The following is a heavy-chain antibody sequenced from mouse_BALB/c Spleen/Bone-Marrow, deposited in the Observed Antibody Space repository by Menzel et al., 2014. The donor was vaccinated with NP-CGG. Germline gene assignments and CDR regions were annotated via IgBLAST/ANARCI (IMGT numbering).Heavy chain of an antibody. D-gene: IGHD2-1*01. J-gene: IGHJ4*01. CDR2: INPSTGYT. CDR1: GYTFTSCW. Sequence: QVQLQQSGAELAKPGASVKMSCKASGYTFTSCWMHWVKQRPGQGLEWIGYINPSTGYTEYNQKFKDKATLTADKSSSTAYMQLSSLTSEDSAVYYCARGNYEAMDYWGQGTSVTVSP. CDR3: ARGNYEAMDY. V-gene: IGHV1-7*01.